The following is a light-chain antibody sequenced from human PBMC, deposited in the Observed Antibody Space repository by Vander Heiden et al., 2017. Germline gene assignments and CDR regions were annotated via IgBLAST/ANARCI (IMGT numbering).Light chain of an antibody. CDR1: QSVLSSSNNKNY. CDR2: WAS. J-gene: IGKJ4*01. Sequence: DIVLTQSPDSLAVSLGERATINCKSSQSVLSSSNNKNYLAWYQQKPGQPLKLLISWASTRESGVPDRFSGSGSGTDFTLTISSLQAEDVAVYSCQQYHSSPLTFSGGTKVEIK. V-gene: IGKV4-1*01. CDR3: QQYHSSPLT.